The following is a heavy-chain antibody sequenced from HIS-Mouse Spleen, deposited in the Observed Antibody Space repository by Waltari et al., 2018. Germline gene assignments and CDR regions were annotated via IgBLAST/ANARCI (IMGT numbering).Heavy chain of an antibody. Sequence: QVQLQESGPGLVKPSETLSLTCTVSGGSISRYYWSWIRQPAGKGLEWIGRNYTSGSTNDNTSLKSRGTRSVDTSKNQFSLKLGSVTAADTAVYYCARDFHDFWSGYYGGDKKHDAFDIWGQGTMVTVSS. D-gene: IGHD3-3*01. CDR3: ARDFHDFWSGYYGGDKKHDAFDI. V-gene: IGHV4-4*07. CDR2: NYTSGST. J-gene: IGHJ3*02. CDR1: GGSISRYY.